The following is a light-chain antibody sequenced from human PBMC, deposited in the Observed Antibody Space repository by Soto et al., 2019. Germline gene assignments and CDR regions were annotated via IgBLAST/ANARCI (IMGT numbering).Light chain of an antibody. V-gene: IGLV1-44*01. CDR2: SNT. CDR3: AAWEDSLNGCV. CDR1: SSNIGSNT. J-gene: IGLJ1*01. Sequence: QSVLTQPPSVSETPGQRVTISCSGSSSNIGSNTVNWYRQLPETAPKLLIYSNTQRPSGVPDRFSGSKSGTSASLAISGRQSEHEADYYCAAWEDSLNGCVFGTGTKLTVL.